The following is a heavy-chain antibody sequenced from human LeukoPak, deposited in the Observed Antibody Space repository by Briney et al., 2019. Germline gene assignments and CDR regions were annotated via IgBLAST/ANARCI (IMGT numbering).Heavy chain of an antibody. D-gene: IGHD6-6*01. CDR3: ARGTIARLGPFDC. J-gene: IGHJ4*02. V-gene: IGHV3-53*01. CDR2: IYSGGGT. CDR1: GFTVSSDY. Sequence: GGSLRLSCAASGFTVSSDYMSWVRQAPGKGLEWVSVIYSGGGTFYADPVKGRFTISRDNSKNTLHLQMNSLRVEDTAIYYCARGTIARLGPFDCWGQGTLVIVSS.